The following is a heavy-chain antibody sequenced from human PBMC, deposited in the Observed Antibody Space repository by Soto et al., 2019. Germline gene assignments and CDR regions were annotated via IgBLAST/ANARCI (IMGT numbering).Heavy chain of an antibody. CDR1: GFTLSTYD. D-gene: IGHD6-25*01. CDR3: AKDPHSAAEYYYMDV. V-gene: IGHV3-13*01. Sequence: PGGSLRLSCAASGFTLSTYDMHWVRQGTGKGLEWVAALSYAGDTYYPGSVKGRFTVSRESAKNSLYLQMNSLTAGDTAVYYCAKDPHSAAEYYYMDVWGKGTTVTVSS. J-gene: IGHJ6*03. CDR2: LSYAGDT.